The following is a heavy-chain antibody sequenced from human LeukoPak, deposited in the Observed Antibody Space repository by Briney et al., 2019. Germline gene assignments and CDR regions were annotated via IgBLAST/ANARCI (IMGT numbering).Heavy chain of an antibody. Sequence: ASVKVSCKASGYTFTSYGISWVRPAPGQGLEWVGWISAYNGNTNYAQKLQGRVTMTTDTSTSTAYMELRSLRSDDTAVYYCAREFSVIGGHAFDIWGQGTMVTVSS. D-gene: IGHD3-16*02. CDR1: GYTFTSYG. J-gene: IGHJ3*02. CDR3: AREFSVIGGHAFDI. V-gene: IGHV1-18*01. CDR2: ISAYNGNT.